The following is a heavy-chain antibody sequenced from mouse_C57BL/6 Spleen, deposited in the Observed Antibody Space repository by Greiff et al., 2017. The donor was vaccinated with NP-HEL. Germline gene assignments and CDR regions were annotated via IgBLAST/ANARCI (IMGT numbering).Heavy chain of an antibody. CDR3: ANLGSSPAWFAY. CDR2: IHPNSGST. CDR1: GYTFTSYW. V-gene: IGHV1-64*01. D-gene: IGHD1-1*01. J-gene: IGHJ3*01. Sequence: QVQLQQPGAELVKPGASVKLSCKASGYTFTSYWMHWVKQRPGQGLEWIGMIHPNSGSTNYNEKFKSKATLTVDKSSSTAYMQLSSLTSEDSAVYYCANLGSSPAWFAYWGQGTLVTVSA.